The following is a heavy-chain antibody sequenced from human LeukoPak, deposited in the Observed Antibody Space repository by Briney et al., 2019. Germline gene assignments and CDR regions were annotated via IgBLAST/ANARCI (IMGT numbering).Heavy chain of an antibody. CDR1: GFTFSSYS. CDR3: ARDERSIVGATIFDY. D-gene: IGHD1-26*01. CDR2: ISSSSSYI. V-gene: IGHV3-21*01. Sequence: PGGSLRLSCAASGFTFSSYSMNWVRQAPGKGLEWVSSISSSSSYIYYADSVKGRFTISRDNAKNSLYLQMNSLRAEDTAVYYCARDERSIVGATIFDYWGQGTLVTVSS. J-gene: IGHJ4*02.